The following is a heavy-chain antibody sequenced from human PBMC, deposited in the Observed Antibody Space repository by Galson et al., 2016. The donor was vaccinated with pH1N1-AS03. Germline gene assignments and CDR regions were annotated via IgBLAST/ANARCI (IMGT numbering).Heavy chain of an antibody. D-gene: IGHD3-16*02. J-gene: IGHJ5*01. Sequence: SLRLSCAVSGFTFSGYGMHWVRQAPGKGLEWVAVISYDESHRYYADSVKGRFTVSRDNSKNTLYMQTNSLRTEDTAVYYCAKDAMSGGIVVLYNWFDSWGPGTLVTVSS. CDR3: AKDAMSGGIVVLYNWFDS. V-gene: IGHV3-30*18. CDR2: ISYDESHR. CDR1: GFTFSGYG.